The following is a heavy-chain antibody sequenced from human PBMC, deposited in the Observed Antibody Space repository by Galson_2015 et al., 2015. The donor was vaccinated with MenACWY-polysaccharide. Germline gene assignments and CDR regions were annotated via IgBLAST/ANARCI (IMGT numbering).Heavy chain of an antibody. J-gene: IGHJ3*02. Sequence: ETLSLTCIVSGGSIRSNNYYWGWIRQTPGKGLEWLARMYFGGSTPYSPSLKSRLTLSGDTSKHHLSLNLNSVTAADSGVYYCVKSILVIQGSAIDIWGQGTLVTVSS. V-gene: IGHV4-39*02. CDR2: MYFGGST. CDR1: GGSIRSNNYY. D-gene: IGHD5-18*01. CDR3: VKSILVIQGSAIDI.